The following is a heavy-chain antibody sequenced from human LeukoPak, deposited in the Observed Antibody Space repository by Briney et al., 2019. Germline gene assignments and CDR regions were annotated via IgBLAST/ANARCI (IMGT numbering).Heavy chain of an antibody. D-gene: IGHD3-22*01. CDR3: ARVGMTYYYDSSGYNDAFDI. J-gene: IGHJ3*02. CDR1: GFTFSSYA. CDR2: ISYDGSNK. Sequence: GGSLRLSCAASGFTFSSYAMHWVRQAPGKGLEWVAVISYDGSNKYYADSVKGRFTISRDNSKNTLYLQMNSLRAEDTAVYYCARVGMTYYYDSSGYNDAFDIWGQGTMVTVSS. V-gene: IGHV3-30-3*01.